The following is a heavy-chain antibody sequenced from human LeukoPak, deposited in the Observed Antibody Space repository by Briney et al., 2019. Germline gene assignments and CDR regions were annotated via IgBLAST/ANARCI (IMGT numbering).Heavy chain of an antibody. CDR1: GFTYSSYW. CDR3: ARVGAETFYYYYYGMDV. CDR2: IKQDGREK. Sequence: GGPLSLFCAVCGFTYSSYWMSWVRQAPGKGRVWGANIKQDGREKYYVDSVTGRVTISRDNAKNSPYLQMNSLRAEDTAVYCCARVGAETFYYYYYGMDVWGQGTTVTVSS. J-gene: IGHJ6*02. D-gene: IGHD1-26*01. V-gene: IGHV3-7*01.